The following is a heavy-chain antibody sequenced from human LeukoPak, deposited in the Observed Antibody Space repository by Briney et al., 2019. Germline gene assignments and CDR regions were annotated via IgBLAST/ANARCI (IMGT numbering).Heavy chain of an antibody. CDR3: ARGVEPLAANTLAY. J-gene: IGHJ4*02. Sequence: GGSLRLSCAASGCTIITNDMTWVRQAPGKGLEWVSVLYSDGNTKYADSVQGRFTISRDNSKNTLYLEMNSLSPDDTAVYYCARGVEPLAANTLAYWGQGTLVTVSS. CDR2: LYSDGNT. CDR1: GCTIITND. V-gene: IGHV3-53*01. D-gene: IGHD1-14*01.